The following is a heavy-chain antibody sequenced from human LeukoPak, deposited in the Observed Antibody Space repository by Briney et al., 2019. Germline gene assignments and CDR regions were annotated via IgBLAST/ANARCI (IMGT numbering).Heavy chain of an antibody. V-gene: IGHV3-7*01. Sequence: GGSLRLSCAASGFTFSSYAMSWVRQAPGKGLEWVANIKQDGSEKYYVDSVKGRFTISRDNAKNSLFLQMNSLRAEDTAVYYCARDFSGTILWDYWGQGTLVTVSS. D-gene: IGHD2-15*01. CDR2: IKQDGSEK. CDR1: GFTFSSYA. J-gene: IGHJ4*02. CDR3: ARDFSGTILWDY.